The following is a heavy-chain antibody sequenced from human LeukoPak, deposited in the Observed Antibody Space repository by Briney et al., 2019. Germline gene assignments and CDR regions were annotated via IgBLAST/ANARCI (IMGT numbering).Heavy chain of an antibody. J-gene: IGHJ1*01. D-gene: IGHD2-21*02. CDR2: ISDSGGST. Sequence: PGGSLRLSCAASGFTFSSYAMNWVRQAPGKGLEWVSIISDSGGSTYYADSVRGRFTISRDNSKNTLYLQMNSLRAEDTAVYYCAVVTATTSAEYFQHWGQGTLVTVSS. CDR1: GFTFSSYA. V-gene: IGHV3-23*01. CDR3: AVVTATTSAEYFQH.